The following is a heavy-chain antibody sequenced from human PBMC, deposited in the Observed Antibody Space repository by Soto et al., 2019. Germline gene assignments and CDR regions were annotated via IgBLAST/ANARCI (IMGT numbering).Heavy chain of an antibody. V-gene: IGHV1-18*01. J-gene: IGHJ4*02. D-gene: IGHD4-4*01. Sequence: QVQLVQSGAEVKKPGASVKVSCKASGYTFTSYGISWVRQAPGQGLEWMGWISAYNGNTNYAQKLQGRVTMTTDTSTRNEYMELRSLRSDDTDVYYCARVSATVTTPFDYWGQGTLVTVSS. CDR3: ARVSATVTTPFDY. CDR1: GYTFTSYG. CDR2: ISAYNGNT.